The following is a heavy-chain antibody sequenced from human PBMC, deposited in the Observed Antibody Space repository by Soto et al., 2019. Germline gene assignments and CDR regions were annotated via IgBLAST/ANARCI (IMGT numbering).Heavy chain of an antibody. D-gene: IGHD1-26*01. CDR1: GGSISSYY. CDR2: IYYSGST. CDR3: ARGDGSVTAGYYYYGMDV. J-gene: IGHJ6*02. Sequence: SETLSLTCTVSGGSISSYYWSWIRQPPGKGLEWIAYIYYSGSTSYNPSLKSRVTISVDTSKNQFSLKLSSVTAADTAVYYCARGDGSVTAGYYYYGMDVWGQGTTVTVSS. V-gene: IGHV4-59*01.